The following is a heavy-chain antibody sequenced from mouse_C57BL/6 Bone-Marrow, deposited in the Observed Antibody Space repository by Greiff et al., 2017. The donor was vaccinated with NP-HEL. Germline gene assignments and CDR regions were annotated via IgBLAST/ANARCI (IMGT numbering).Heavy chain of an antibody. J-gene: IGHJ4*01. CDR2: INPYNGGT. D-gene: IGHD2-3*01. CDR3: ARFGYYPYYAMDY. CDR1: GYTFTDYY. V-gene: IGHV1-19*01. Sequence: EVQLQQSGPVLVKPGASVKMSCKASGYTFTDYYMNWVKQSHGKSLEWIGVINPYNGGTSYNQKFKGKATLTVDKSSSTAYMELNSLTSEDSAVYYCARFGYYPYYAMDYWGQGTSVTVSS.